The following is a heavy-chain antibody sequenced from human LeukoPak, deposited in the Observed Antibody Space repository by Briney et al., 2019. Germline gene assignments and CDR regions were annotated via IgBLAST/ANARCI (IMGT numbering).Heavy chain of an antibody. CDR3: ARATTAAGTEDYSDY. CDR2: IYTSGST. CDR1: GGSISSGSYY. J-gene: IGHJ4*02. V-gene: IGHV4-61*02. Sequence: SETLSLTCTVSGGSISSGSYYWSWIRQPAGKGLEWIGRIYTSGSTNYNPSLKTRVPISVDTSKNQFSLKLSSVTAADTAVYYCARATTAAGTEDYSDYGGQGTLVTVSS. D-gene: IGHD6-13*01.